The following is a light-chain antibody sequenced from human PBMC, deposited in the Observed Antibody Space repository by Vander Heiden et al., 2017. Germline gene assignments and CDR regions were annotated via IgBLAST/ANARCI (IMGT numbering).Light chain of an antibody. CDR2: GAS. V-gene: IGKV3-15*01. J-gene: IGKJ4*01. CDR1: QSVSSN. CDR3: QQYNNWPPLT. Sequence: EIVMTQSPATLSVSPGERATLSCRASQSVSSNLAWYQQKPGQAPRLLIYGASTRATGIPARFSGSGSWTEVTLTISSRQSEDVAVYYCQQYNNWPPLTFGGGTKVEIK.